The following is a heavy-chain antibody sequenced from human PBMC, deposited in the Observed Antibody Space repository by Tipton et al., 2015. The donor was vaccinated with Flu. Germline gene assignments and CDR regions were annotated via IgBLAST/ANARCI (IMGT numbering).Heavy chain of an antibody. CDR3: ASGSGWFNGYYYYGRDV. CDR2: MNPNGGNT. J-gene: IGHJ6*02. CDR1: GYTFTSYD. V-gene: IGHV1-8*01. D-gene: IGHD6-19*01. Sequence: QLVQSGAEVKKPGASVKVSCKASGYTFTSYDINWVRQATGQGLEWMGWMNPNGGNTGYAQKFQGRVTMTRNTSISTAYMELSSLRSEDTAVYYCASGSGWFNGYYYYGRDVWGQGTAVTVSS.